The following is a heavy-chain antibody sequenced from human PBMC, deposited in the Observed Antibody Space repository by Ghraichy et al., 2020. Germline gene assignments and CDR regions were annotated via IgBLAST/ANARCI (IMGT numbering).Heavy chain of an antibody. D-gene: IGHD1-26*01. CDR3: AKARGGTYPSYHLDY. CDR1: GFTFSTYA. CDR2: IDNGGYVT. Sequence: GGSLRLSCAASGFTFSTYAMNWVRQAPGKGLEWVSTIDNGGYVTYSADSVKGRFIISMDISKNTLHLQMNGLRVDDTAVYYCAKARGGTYPSYHLDYWGQGALVTVSS. J-gene: IGHJ4*02. V-gene: IGHV3-23*01.